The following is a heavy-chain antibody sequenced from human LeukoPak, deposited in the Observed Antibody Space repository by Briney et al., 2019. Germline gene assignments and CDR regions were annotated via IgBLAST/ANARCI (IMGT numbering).Heavy chain of an antibody. CDR3: ARLGGYSYGPVDC. CDR2: IYPADSNT. CDR1: GYGFTSYW. J-gene: IGHJ4*02. D-gene: IGHD5-18*01. V-gene: IGHV5-51*01. Sequence: GESLKISCKGSGYGFTSYWIGWVRQMPGKGLEWMGIIYPADSNTRYSPSFQGQVTISADKSITTAYLQWSSLKASDTAMYYCARLGGYSYGPVDCWGQGTLVTVSS.